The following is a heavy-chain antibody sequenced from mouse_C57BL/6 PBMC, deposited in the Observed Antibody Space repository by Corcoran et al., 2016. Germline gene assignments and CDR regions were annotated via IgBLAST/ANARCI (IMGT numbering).Heavy chain of an antibody. CDR2: INPNNGGT. D-gene: IGHD1-1*01. V-gene: IGHV1-26*01. CDR1: GYTFTDYY. Sequence: EVQLQQSGPELVKPGASVKISCKASGYTFTDYYMNWVKQSHGKSLEWIGDINPNNGGTSYNQKFKGKATLTVDKSSSTAYMELRSLTSEDSAVYYWARWAATVVAPYAMDYWGQGTSVTVSS. J-gene: IGHJ4*01. CDR3: ARWAATVVAPYAMDY.